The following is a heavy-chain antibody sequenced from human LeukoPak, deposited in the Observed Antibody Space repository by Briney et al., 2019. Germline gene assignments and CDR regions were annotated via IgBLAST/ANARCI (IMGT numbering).Heavy chain of an antibody. D-gene: IGHD3-3*01. Sequence: GGSLRLSCAASGFTFSNAWMSWVRQAPGKGLEWVGRIKSKTDGGTTDYAAPVKGRFTISRDDSKNTLYLQMNSLKTEDTAVYYYTTGEFLEWLLYFDYWGQGTLVTVSS. CDR2: IKSKTDGGTT. J-gene: IGHJ4*02. CDR3: TTGEFLEWLLYFDY. V-gene: IGHV3-15*01. CDR1: GFTFSNAW.